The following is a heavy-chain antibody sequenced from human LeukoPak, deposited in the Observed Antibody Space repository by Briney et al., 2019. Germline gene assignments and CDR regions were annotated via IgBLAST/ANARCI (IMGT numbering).Heavy chain of an antibody. J-gene: IGHJ4*02. CDR1: GGTFSSYA. CDR2: IIPIFGTA. CDR3: ARGGRVEMATIDY. D-gene: IGHD5-24*01. V-gene: IGHV1-69*13. Sequence: SVTVSCTASGGTFSSYAISWVRQAPGQGLEWMGGIIPIFGTANYAQKFQGRVTITADESTSTAYMELSSLRSEDTAVYYCARGGRVEMATIDYWGQGTLVTVSS.